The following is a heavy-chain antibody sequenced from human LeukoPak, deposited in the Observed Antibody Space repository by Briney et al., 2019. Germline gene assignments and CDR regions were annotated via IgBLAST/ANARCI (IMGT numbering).Heavy chain of an antibody. V-gene: IGHV4-4*07. CDR2: IYTSGST. D-gene: IGHD3-22*01. CDR3: ARARNYYDSSGYYRFDP. Sequence: PSETLSLTCTVSGGSISSYYWSWIRQPAGKGLEWIGRIYTSGSTNYNPSLKSRVTMSVDTSKNQFSLKLSSVTDADTAVYYCARARNYYDSSGYYRFDPWGQGTLVTVSS. CDR1: GGSISSYY. J-gene: IGHJ5*02.